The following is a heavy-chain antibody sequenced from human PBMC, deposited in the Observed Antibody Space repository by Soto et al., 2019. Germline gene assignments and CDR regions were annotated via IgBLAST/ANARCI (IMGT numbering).Heavy chain of an antibody. CDR3: ARGVGFGLSDY. J-gene: IGHJ4*02. CDR1: GYTFTSYA. Sequence: QVQLVQSGAEVKKPGASVKVSCKASGYTFTSYAIYWVRQAPGQRLEWMGWINAGNGNTKYSQKFQGRVTITRDTSGSTAYVEMSRLRSEDTAVYYWARGVGFGLSDYWGQGTLVTVSS. D-gene: IGHD3-10*01. V-gene: IGHV1-3*01. CDR2: INAGNGNT.